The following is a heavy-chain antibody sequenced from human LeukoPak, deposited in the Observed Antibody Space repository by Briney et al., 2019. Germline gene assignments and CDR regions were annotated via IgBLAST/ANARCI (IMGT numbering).Heavy chain of an antibody. V-gene: IGHV4-59*08. J-gene: IGHJ6*02. CDR2: IYYSGST. CDR3: ARQGTMVRGAHGMDV. CDR1: GGSISSYY. D-gene: IGHD3-10*01. Sequence: PSETLSLTCTVSGGSISSYYWSWIRQPPGKGLEWIGYIYYSGSTNYNPSLKSRVTISVDTSKNQFSLKLSSVTAADTAVYYCARQGTMVRGAHGMDVWGQGTTVTVSS.